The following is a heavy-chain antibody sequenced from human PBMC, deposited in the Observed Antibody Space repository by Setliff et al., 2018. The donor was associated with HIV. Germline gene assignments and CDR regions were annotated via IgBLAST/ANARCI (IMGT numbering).Heavy chain of an antibody. CDR1: GFTVSSNY. J-gene: IGHJ5*02. CDR3: ARVSFGITGTTGWFDP. Sequence: GGSLRLSCAASGFTVSSNYMGWVRQAPGKGLEWVSLIYSGGSTYYTDSVKARFTISRDNSKNTLFLQMNSLRAADTAVYYCARVSFGITGTTGWFDPWGQGTLVTVSS. D-gene: IGHD1-20*01. V-gene: IGHV3-66*01. CDR2: IYSGGST.